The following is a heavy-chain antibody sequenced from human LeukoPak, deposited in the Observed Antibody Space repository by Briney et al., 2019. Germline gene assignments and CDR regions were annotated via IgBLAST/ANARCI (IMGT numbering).Heavy chain of an antibody. V-gene: IGHV3-11*01. CDR2: SSGSGSTI. CDR3: ARYYYDSSGYYYFDY. J-gene: IGHJ4*02. Sequence: GGSLRLSCAASGFTFSDYYMSWIRQAPGKGLEYISYSSGSGSTIYYADSVKGRFTISRDNAKNSLSLQMNSLRAEDTAVYFCARYYYDSSGYYYFDYWGQGTLVTVSS. D-gene: IGHD3-22*01. CDR1: GFTFSDYY.